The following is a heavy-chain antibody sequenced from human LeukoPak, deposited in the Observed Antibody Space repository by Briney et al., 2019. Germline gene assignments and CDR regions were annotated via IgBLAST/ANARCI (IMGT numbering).Heavy chain of an antibody. V-gene: IGHV4-34*01. Sequence: SETLSLTCAVYGGSFSGYYWSWIRQPPGKGLEWIGGINHSGSTNYNPSLKSRVTISVDTSKNQFSLKLSSVTAADTAVYYCARLAHDYGGPPRHWGQGTLVTVSS. CDR1: GGSFSGYY. CDR2: INHSGST. CDR3: ARLAHDYGGPPRH. D-gene: IGHD4-23*01. J-gene: IGHJ1*01.